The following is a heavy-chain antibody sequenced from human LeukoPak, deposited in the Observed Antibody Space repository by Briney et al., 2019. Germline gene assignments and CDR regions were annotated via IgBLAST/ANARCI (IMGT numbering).Heavy chain of an antibody. CDR1: GGSFSGYY. Sequence: SETLSLTCAVYGGSFSGYYWSWIRQPPRKGLEWIGEINHSGSTNYNPSLKSRVTISVDTSKNQFSLKLRSVTAADTAAYYCVVLFRRGSGSYYIDYWGQGTLVTVSS. V-gene: IGHV4-34*01. J-gene: IGHJ4*02. CDR3: VVLFRRGSGSYYIDY. D-gene: IGHD3-10*01. CDR2: INHSGST.